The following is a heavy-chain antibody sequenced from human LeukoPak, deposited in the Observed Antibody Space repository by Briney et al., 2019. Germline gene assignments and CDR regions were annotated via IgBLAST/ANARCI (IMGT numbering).Heavy chain of an antibody. V-gene: IGHV3-23*01. CDR1: AFTFSRSA. J-gene: IGHJ1*01. D-gene: IGHD3-22*01. Sequence: PGGSLRLSCAASAFTFSRSAMSWVRQAPGKGLEWVSVISGGGGITNYADSVKGRFTISRDNSNNTLSLQMNSLRAEDTAVYYCAKDNYYDSSGYYGEYFQHWGQGTLVTVSS. CDR3: AKDNYYDSSGYYGEYFQH. CDR2: ISGGGGIT.